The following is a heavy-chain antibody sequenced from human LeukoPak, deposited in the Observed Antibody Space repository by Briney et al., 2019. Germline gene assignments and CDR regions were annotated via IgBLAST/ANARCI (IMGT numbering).Heavy chain of an antibody. CDR2: INHSGST. J-gene: IGHJ5*02. CDR3: ARGPLMSYHYVWGRYPYSWLHP. CDR1: GGSFSGYY. V-gene: IGHV4-34*01. D-gene: IGHD3-16*01. Sequence: SETLSLTCAVYGGSFSGYYWSWIRQPPGKGLVWIGSINHSGSTNYNPSLKSRVTISVDTSKNQFSLKLSSVTAADTAVHKCARGPLMSYHYVWGRYPYSWLHPWGQGPRVTVSS.